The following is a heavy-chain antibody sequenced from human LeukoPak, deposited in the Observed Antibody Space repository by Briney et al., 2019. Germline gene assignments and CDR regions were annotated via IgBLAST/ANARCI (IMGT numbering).Heavy chain of an antibody. CDR1: GFTFSSYS. V-gene: IGHV3-21*04. CDR2: ISSSSSYI. Sequence: GGSLGLSCAASGFTFSSYSMNWVRQAPGKGLEWVSCISSSSSYIYYADSVKGRFTISRDNAKNSLYLQMNSLRAEDTALYYCARDRERSGSYYPYYYMDVWGKGTTVTVSS. J-gene: IGHJ6*03. CDR3: ARDRERSGSYYPYYYMDV. D-gene: IGHD3-10*01.